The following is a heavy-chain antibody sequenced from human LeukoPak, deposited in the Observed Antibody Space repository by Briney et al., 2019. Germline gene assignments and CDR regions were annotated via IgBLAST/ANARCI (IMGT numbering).Heavy chain of an antibody. CDR2: IYYSGST. CDR1: GGSISSGGYY. J-gene: IGHJ5*02. CDR3: ARTLRPPIKNWFDP. Sequence: SETLSLTCTVSGGSISSGGYYWSWIRQPPGKGLEWIGHIYYSGSTNYNPSLKSRVTISVDTSKNQFSLKLSSVTAADTAVYYCARTLRPPIKNWFDPWGQGTLVTVSS. V-gene: IGHV4-61*08.